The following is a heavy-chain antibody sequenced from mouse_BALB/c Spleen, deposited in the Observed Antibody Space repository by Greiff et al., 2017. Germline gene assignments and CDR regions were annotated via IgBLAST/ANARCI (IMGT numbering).Heavy chain of an antibody. CDR2: IRNKANGYTT. V-gene: IGHV7-3*02. CDR3: ARGYPTVSHGYAMDY. Sequence: EVQVVESGGGLVQPGGSLRLSCATSGFTFTDYYMSWVRQPPGKALEWLGFIRNKANGYTTEYSASVKGRFTISRDNSQSILYLQMNTLRAEDSATYYCARGYPTVSHGYAMDYWGQGTSVTVSS. CDR1: GFTFTDYY. J-gene: IGHJ4*01. D-gene: IGHD2-14*01.